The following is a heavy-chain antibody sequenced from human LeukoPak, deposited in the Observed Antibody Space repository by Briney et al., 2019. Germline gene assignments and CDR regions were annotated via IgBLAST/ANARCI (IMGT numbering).Heavy chain of an antibody. CDR2: ISTSSSTI. D-gene: IGHD3-16*01. V-gene: IGHV3-48*02. CDR3: ARRNVLTEGEAFDI. CDR1: GFTFSSYS. Sequence: GGSLRLSCAASGFTFSSYSMNWVRQAPGKGLEWVSYISTSSSTIYYADSVKGRFTISRDNAKTSLYLQMNSLRDEDTAVYYCARRNVLTEGEAFDIWGQGTLVTVSS. J-gene: IGHJ3*02.